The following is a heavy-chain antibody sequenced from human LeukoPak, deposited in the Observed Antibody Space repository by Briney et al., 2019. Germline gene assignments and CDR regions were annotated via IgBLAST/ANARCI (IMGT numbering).Heavy chain of an antibody. J-gene: IGHJ4*02. Sequence: SETLSLTCTASGGSISSSSYYWGWIRQPPGKGLEWIGSIYYSGSTYYNPSLKSRVTISVDTSKNQFSLKLSSVTAADTAVYYCARLHYYDSSGYPYFDYWGQGTLVTVSS. D-gene: IGHD3-22*01. CDR2: IYYSGST. V-gene: IGHV4-39*01. CDR1: GGSISSSSYY. CDR3: ARLHYYDSSGYPYFDY.